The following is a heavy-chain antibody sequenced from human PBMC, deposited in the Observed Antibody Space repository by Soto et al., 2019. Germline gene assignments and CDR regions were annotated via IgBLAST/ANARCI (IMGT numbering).Heavy chain of an antibody. CDR3: AIQSCPGSYHNGCCGSHFDA. V-gene: IGHV3-30*03. D-gene: IGHD3-10*02. Sequence: QVKLVESGGGVVQPGRSLRLSCAASGFTFDNYGMHWVRQAPGKGLEWVVVISFDGRNTDYADSVKGRFTISRDNSRNKLYMQMTSQGVEDTAGYYSAIQSCPGSYHNGCCGSHFDAWGQGTLVTVSS. CDR2: ISFDGRNT. J-gene: IGHJ4*02. CDR1: GFTFDNYG.